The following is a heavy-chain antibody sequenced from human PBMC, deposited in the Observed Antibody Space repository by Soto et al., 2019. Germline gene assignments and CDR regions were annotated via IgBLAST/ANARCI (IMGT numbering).Heavy chain of an antibody. CDR1: GYIFTSYY. J-gene: IGHJ3*02. D-gene: IGHD3-3*01. V-gene: IGHV1-8*02. Sequence: ASVKVSCKASGYIFTSYYMHWVRQAPGQGLEWMGWVNPNSGNTGYAQKFQGRVTMTRNTSISTAYMELSSLRSEDTAVYYCASPARNYDFWSGYSFDIWGQGTMVTVSS. CDR2: VNPNSGNT. CDR3: ASPARNYDFWSGYSFDI.